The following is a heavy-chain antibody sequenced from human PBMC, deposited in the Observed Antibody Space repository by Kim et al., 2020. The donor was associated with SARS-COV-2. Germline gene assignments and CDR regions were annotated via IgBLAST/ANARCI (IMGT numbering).Heavy chain of an antibody. CDR2: ISSSGSTI. CDR1: GFTFSNYK. CDR3: ARDPGYCSGGSCSDAFDI. D-gene: IGHD2-15*01. Sequence: GGSLRLSCAASGFTFSNYKMNWVRQAPGKGLEWVSHISSSGSTIYYADSVKGRFTISRDNAKNSLYLQMNSLRAEDTAVYYCARDPGYCSGGSCSDAFDIWGQGKMVPVSS. V-gene: IGHV3-48*03. J-gene: IGHJ3*02.